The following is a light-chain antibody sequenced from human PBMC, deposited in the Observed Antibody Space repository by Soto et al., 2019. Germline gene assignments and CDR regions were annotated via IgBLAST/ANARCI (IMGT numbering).Light chain of an antibody. V-gene: IGLV2-14*01. CDR2: DVS. Sequence: QSVLTQPASVSGSPGQSITISCTGTSSDVGGYNYVSWYQQHPGKAPKLMIYDVSNRPSGVSNRFSGSKSGNTASLTIPGLQAEDEADYYGSSYTSSSSRYVFVTVTMDT. J-gene: IGLJ1*01. CDR3: SSYTSSSSRYV. CDR1: SSDVGGYNY.